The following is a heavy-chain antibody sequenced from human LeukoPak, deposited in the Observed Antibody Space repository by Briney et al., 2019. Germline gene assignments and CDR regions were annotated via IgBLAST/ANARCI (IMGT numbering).Heavy chain of an antibody. D-gene: IGHD6-13*01. CDR2: INPSSGHT. CDR1: GYTFTAYF. J-gene: IGHJ1*01. V-gene: IGHV1-2*07. CDR3: ARAHVLRSSSRSFQH. Sequence: ASVTVSCKASGYTFTAYFIYWARQAPGQGLEWVGWINPSSGHTNTAHKFQGRVTMTRDTSIITAYMELSSLRSDDTAVYYCARAHVLRSSSRSFQHWGQGTLVSVAS.